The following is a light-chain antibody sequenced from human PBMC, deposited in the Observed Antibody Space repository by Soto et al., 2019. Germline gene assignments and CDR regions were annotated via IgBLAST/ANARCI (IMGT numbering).Light chain of an antibody. CDR2: STS. Sequence: QAVVTQEPSLTVSPGGTVTLTCASSTGVVTSGYYPNWFQQKPGQAPRALIYSTSNKQSWTPARFSGSLLGGKAALTLSGAQPEDEAEYYCLLYYGGAVVFGGGTKLTVL. J-gene: IGLJ2*01. V-gene: IGLV7-43*01. CDR1: TGVVTSGYY. CDR3: LLYYGGAVV.